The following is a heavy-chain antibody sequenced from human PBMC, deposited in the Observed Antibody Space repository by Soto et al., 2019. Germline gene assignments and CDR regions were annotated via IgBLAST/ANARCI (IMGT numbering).Heavy chain of an antibody. CDR3: AREGVQHGSGPYYYYGMDV. CDR1: GFTFSSYS. CDR2: ISSSSSYI. D-gene: IGHD3-10*01. V-gene: IGHV3-21*01. Sequence: EVQLVESGGGLVKPGGSLRLSCAASGFTFSSYSMNWVPQAPGKGLEWVSSISSSSSYIYYADSVKGRFTISRDNAKNSLYLQMNSLRAEDTAVYYCAREGVQHGSGPYYYYGMDVWGQGTTVTVSS. J-gene: IGHJ6*02.